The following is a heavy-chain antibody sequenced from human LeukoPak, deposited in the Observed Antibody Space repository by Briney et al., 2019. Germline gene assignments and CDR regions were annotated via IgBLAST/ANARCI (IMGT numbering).Heavy chain of an antibody. CDR1: GFTFSSYG. V-gene: IGHV3-30*03. CDR2: ISYDGSNK. CDR3: ATSIAVLNFDY. J-gene: IGHJ4*02. D-gene: IGHD6-19*01. Sequence: PGGSLRLSCAASGFTFSSYGMHWVRQAPGKGLEWVAVISYDGSNKYYADSVKGRFTISRDNSKNTLYLQMNSLRAEDTAVYYCATSIAVLNFDYWGQGTLVTVSS.